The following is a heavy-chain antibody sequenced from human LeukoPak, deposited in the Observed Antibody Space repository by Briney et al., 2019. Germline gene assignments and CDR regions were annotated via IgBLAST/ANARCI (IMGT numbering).Heavy chain of an antibody. V-gene: IGHV3-23*01. J-gene: IGHJ4*02. CDR3: AKDRNPMDGSGSLFDY. Sequence: GGSLRLSCAASGFTFSSYAMSWVRQGPGKGLEGVSAISGSGGSTYYADSVKGRFTISRDNSKNTLYLQMNSLRAEDTAVYYCAKDRNPMDGSGSLFDYWGQGTLVTVSS. CDR2: ISGSGGST. D-gene: IGHD3-10*01. CDR1: GFTFSSYA.